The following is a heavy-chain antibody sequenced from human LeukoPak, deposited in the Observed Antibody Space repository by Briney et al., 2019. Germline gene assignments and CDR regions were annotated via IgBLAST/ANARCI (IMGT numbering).Heavy chain of an antibody. D-gene: IGHD3-10*01. J-gene: IGHJ6*03. CDR3: ARVLVRGVISYYYYMDV. V-gene: IGHV4-59*01. CDR1: GGSISSYY. Sequence: SETLSLTCTVSGGSISSYYWSWIRQPPRKGLEWIGYIYYSGSTNYNPSLKSRVTISVDTSKNQFPLKLSSVTAADTAVYYCARVLVRGVISYYYYMDVWGKGTTVTVSS. CDR2: IYYSGST.